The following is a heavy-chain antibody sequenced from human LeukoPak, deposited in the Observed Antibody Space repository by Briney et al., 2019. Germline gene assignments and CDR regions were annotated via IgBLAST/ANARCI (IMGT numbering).Heavy chain of an antibody. V-gene: IGHV1-69*13. J-gene: IGHJ4*02. CDR1: GGTFISYA. CDR2: IIPIFGTA. D-gene: IGHD3-3*01. Sequence: SVKVSCKASGGTFISYAISWVRQAPGQGLEWMGGIIPIFGTANYAQKFQGRVTITADESTSTAYMELSSLRSEDTAVYYCARDDRGYDFWSGYYKPYYFDYWGQGTLVTVSS. CDR3: ARDDRGYDFWSGYYKPYYFDY.